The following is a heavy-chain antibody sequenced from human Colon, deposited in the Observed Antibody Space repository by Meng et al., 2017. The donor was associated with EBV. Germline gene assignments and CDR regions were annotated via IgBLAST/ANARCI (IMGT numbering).Heavy chain of an antibody. CDR2: FLYYGNH. V-gene: IGHV4-39*01. D-gene: IGHD3-16*01. CDR1: CGLNSSRLNY. J-gene: IGHJ4*02. Sequence: QLQLPEAGPGPLKPSETLSLTWNGFCGLNSSRLNYWAWDRQPPGKGTGVDGSFLYYGNHYYHPSLKNRSKQTLETAKNPFPLKLSSVTAADTAMYYCARLGGFPGYYFDSWGQGTLVTVSS. CDR3: ARLGGFPGYYFDS.